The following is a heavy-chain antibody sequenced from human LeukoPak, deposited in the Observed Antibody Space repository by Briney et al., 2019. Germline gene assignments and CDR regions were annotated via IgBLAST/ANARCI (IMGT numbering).Heavy chain of an antibody. J-gene: IGHJ5*02. Sequence: PSETLSLTCTVSGYSISSGYYWGWIRQPPGKGLEWIGSIYYSGSTYYNPSLKSRATISVDTSKNQFSLKLSSVTAADTAVYYCARGVAGPPNFDPWGQGTLVTVSS. D-gene: IGHD2-15*01. CDR3: ARGVAGPPNFDP. V-gene: IGHV4-38-2*02. CDR2: IYYSGST. CDR1: GYSISSGYY.